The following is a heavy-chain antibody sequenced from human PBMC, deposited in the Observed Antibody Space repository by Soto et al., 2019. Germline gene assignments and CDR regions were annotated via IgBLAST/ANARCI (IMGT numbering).Heavy chain of an antibody. D-gene: IGHD1-7*01. CDR2: ISGSGGST. J-gene: IGHJ6*03. CDR3: AKVELELNIYYYYYMDV. Sequence: GGSLRLSCAASGFTFSSYAMSWVRQAPGKGLEWVSAISGSGGSTYYADSVKGRFTISRDNSKNTLYLQMNSLRAEDTAVYYCAKVELELNIYYYYYMDVWGKGTTVTVSS. V-gene: IGHV3-23*01. CDR1: GFTFSSYA.